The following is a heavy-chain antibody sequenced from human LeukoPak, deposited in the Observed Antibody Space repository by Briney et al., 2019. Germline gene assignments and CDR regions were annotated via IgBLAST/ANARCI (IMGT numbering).Heavy chain of an antibody. V-gene: IGHV3-15*01. CDR2: IKSKTDGETT. CDR3: TAVGPIAARLDY. CDR1: GFTFSNAW. D-gene: IGHD6-6*01. J-gene: IGHJ4*02. Sequence: PGGSLRLSCAASGFTFSNAWMSWVRQAPGKGLDWVGRIKSKTDGETTDYAAPVKGRFTISRDDSENTLYLQMNSLRAEDTGVYFCTAVGPIAARLDYWGQGTLVTVSS.